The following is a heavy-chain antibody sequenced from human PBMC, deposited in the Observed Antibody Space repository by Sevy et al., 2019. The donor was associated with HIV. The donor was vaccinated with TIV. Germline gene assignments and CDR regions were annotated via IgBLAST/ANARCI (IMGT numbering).Heavy chain of an antibody. CDR1: GFTFSGYG. D-gene: IGHD3-16*01. Sequence: GGSLRPSCAASGFTFSGYGMHWVRQAPGKGLEWVAVISYEGSNKYYADSVKGRVTISRDNSKNTLHLQMDSLRGEDTAVYYCAKDQGGGRWQTYAGMDVWGQGTKVTVSS. J-gene: IGHJ6*02. CDR3: AKDQGGGRWQTYAGMDV. V-gene: IGHV3-30*18. CDR2: ISYEGSNK.